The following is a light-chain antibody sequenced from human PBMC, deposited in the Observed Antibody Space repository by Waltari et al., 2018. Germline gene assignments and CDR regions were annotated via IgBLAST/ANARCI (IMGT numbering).Light chain of an antibody. CDR3: AVWDDSLGGV. CDR1: NSNIGGNP. CDR2: NDN. V-gene: IGLV1-44*01. Sequence: QSVLTQPPSVSGTPGQRVTISCSGSNSNIGGNPVNWYQQLPGTAPKLLIYNDNRGPSGVPDRFSASKSGTSASLAITGLQSEDDAYYYCAVWDDSLGGVFGGGTKLTVL. J-gene: IGLJ3*02.